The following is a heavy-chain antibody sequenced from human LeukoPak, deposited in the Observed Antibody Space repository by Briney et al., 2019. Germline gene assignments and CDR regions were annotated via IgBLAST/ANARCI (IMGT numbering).Heavy chain of an antibody. V-gene: IGHV4-59*12. CDR2: IYYSGST. D-gene: IGHD2-2*01. CDR3: ARDHCSSTSCYRPTKNWFDP. Sequence: PSETLSLTCTVSGGSISSYYWSWIRQPPGKGLEWIGYIYYSGSTNYNPSLKSRVTISVGTSKNQFSLKLSSVTAADTAVYYCARDHCSSTSCYRPTKNWFDPWGQGTLVTVSS. J-gene: IGHJ5*02. CDR1: GGSISSYY.